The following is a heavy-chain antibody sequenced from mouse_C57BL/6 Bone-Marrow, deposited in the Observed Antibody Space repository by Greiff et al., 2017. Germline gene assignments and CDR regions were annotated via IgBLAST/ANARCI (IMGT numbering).Heavy chain of an antibody. D-gene: IGHD1-1*01. CDR2: IYPRSGNT. V-gene: IGHV1-81*01. Sequence: QVQLQQSGAELARPGASVKLSCKASGYTFTSYGISWVKQRTGQGLEWIGEIYPRSGNTYYNEKFKGKATLTADKSSSTAYMELRSLTSEDSAVYFCARRRGYYYGRTWYFDVWGTGTTVTVSS. CDR3: ARRRGYYYGRTWYFDV. CDR1: GYTFTSYG. J-gene: IGHJ1*03.